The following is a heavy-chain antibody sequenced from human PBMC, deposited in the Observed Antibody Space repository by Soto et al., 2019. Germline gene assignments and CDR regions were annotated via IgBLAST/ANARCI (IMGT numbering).Heavy chain of an antibody. CDR1: GFTFSSYG. CDR2: ISYDGSNN. D-gene: IGHD3-22*01. Sequence: QVLLVESGVVVVQPGWSLRLSCAASGFTFSSYGMHWVRQAPGKGLEWVAVISYDGSNNYYADSVKGRFTISRDNSKNTLYLQMNNLRAEDTAVYYCAKALSGDSSGYILWDAFDIWGHGKMFTVSS. CDR3: AKALSGDSSGYILWDAFDI. V-gene: IGHV3-30*18. J-gene: IGHJ3*02.